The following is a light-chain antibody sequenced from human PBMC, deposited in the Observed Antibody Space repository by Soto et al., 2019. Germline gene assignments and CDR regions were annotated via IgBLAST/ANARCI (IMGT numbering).Light chain of an antibody. J-gene: IGKJ1*01. CDR2: DAS. V-gene: IGKV1-5*01. CDR1: QDIRNY. Sequence: QMTQAPSTLSASVGDRVSITCQASQDIRNYLNWYQQKPGKAPKLLIYDASSLESGVPSRFRGSGSGTEFTITIGSLQPDDSATDDCQQYDTYWTFGPGTKVDIK. CDR3: QQYDTYWT.